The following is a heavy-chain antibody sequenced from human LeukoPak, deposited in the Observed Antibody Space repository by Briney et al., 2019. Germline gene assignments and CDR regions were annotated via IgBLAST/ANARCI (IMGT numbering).Heavy chain of an antibody. CDR3: ARNKLLWFGELFYYYYMDV. Sequence: TSETLSLACTVSGGSISSYYWSWIGQPPGKGLEWIGYIYYSGSTNYNPSLKSRVTISVDTSKNQFSLKLSSVTAADTAVYYCARNKLLWFGELFYYYYMDVWGKGTTVTISS. CDR1: GGSISSYY. CDR2: IYYSGST. V-gene: IGHV4-59*01. D-gene: IGHD3-10*01. J-gene: IGHJ6*03.